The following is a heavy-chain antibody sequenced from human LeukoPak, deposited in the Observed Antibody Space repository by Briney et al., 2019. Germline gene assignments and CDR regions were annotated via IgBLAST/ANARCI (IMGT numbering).Heavy chain of an antibody. J-gene: IGHJ4*02. CDR2: ISSSSSYI. D-gene: IGHD2-2*01. Sequence: GSLRLSCAASGFTFSSYSMNWVRQAPGKGLEWVSSISSSSSYIYYADSVKGRFTISRDNAKNSLYLQMNSLRAEDTAVYYCAKRHIVVVPAAEDYWGQGTLVTVSS. CDR1: GFTFSSYS. CDR3: AKRHIVVVPAAEDY. V-gene: IGHV3-21*04.